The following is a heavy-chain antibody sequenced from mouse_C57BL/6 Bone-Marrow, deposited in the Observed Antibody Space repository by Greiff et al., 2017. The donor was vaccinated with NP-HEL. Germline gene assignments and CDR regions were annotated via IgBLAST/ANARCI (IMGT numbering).Heavy chain of an antibody. Sequence: EVHLVESGGGLVQPKGSLKLSCAASGFSFNTYAMNWVRQAPGKGLEWVARIRSKSNNYATYYADSLKDRFTISRDDSESMLYLQMNNLKTEDTAMYYCAREGYVGYYLDYGGQGTAPTVTA. CDR3: AREGYVGYYLDY. D-gene: IGHD2-3*01. CDR1: GFSFNTYA. J-gene: IGHJ2*01. V-gene: IGHV10-1*01. CDR2: IRSKSNNYAT.